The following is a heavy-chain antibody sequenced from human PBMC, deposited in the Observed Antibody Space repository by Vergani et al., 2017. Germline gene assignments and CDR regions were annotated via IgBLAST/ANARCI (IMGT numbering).Heavy chain of an antibody. CDR2: ISGSGGST. CDR3: AKDNDIAAAGITYYFDY. Sequence: EVQLLESGGGLVQPGGSLRLSCAASGFTFSSYAMSWVRQAPGKGLEWVSAISGSGGSTYYADSVKGRFTISRDNSKNTLYLQMNSLRAEDTAVYYCAKDNDIAAAGITYYFDYWGQGTLVTVSS. CDR1: GFTFSSYA. V-gene: IGHV3-23*01. J-gene: IGHJ4*02. D-gene: IGHD6-13*01.